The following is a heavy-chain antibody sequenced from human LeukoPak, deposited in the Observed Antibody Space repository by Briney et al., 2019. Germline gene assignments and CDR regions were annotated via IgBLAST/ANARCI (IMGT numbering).Heavy chain of an antibody. Sequence: GGSLRLSCAASGFTVSSYAMRWVRQAPGKGLEWVSAISGSGASTYYANSVKRRFTISRDNSKNTLYLQMNSLRAEDTAVYYCATSPPDFWSGYYLFDYWGQGTLVTVSS. J-gene: IGHJ4*02. D-gene: IGHD3-3*01. CDR2: ISGSGAST. V-gene: IGHV3-23*01. CDR1: GFTVSSYA. CDR3: ATSPPDFWSGYYLFDY.